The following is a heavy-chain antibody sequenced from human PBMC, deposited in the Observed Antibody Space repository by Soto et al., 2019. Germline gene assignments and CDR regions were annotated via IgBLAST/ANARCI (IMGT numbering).Heavy chain of an antibody. CDR3: AGFQGRGRDNWFDP. J-gene: IGHJ5*02. D-gene: IGHD6-25*01. CDR1: GGSFSGYY. CDR2: INHSGST. V-gene: IGHV4-34*01. Sequence: SETLSLTCAVYGGSFSGYYWSWIRQPPGKGLEWIGEINHSGSTNYNPSLKSRVTISVDTSKNQFSLKLSSVTAADTAVYYCAGFQGRGRDNWFDPWGQGTLVTVSS.